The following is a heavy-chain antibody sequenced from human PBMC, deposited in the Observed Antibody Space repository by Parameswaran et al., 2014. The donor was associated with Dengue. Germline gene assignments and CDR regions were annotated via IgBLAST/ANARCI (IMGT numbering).Heavy chain of an antibody. J-gene: IGHJ4*02. D-gene: IGHD1-26*01. CDR2: ISGSGGST. CDR3: AKDQWSGSFYYFDY. Sequence: WIRQPPGKGLEWVSAISGSGGSTDYADSVKGRFTISRDNSKNTLYLQMNSLRAEDTAVYYCAKDQWSGSFYYFDYWGQGTLVTVSS. V-gene: IGHV3-23*01.